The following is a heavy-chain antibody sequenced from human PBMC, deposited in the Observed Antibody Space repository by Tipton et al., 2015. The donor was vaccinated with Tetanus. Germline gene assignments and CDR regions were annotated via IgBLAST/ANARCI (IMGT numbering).Heavy chain of an antibody. CDR3: APSGDSSGYFSTF. D-gene: IGHD3-22*01. CDR1: GMTVSINS. V-gene: IGHV3-53*01. J-gene: IGHJ4*02. CDR2: IYSGGST. Sequence: SLRLSCAVSGMTVSINSMSWVRQAPGKGLEWVSVIYSGGSTYYGDSVKGRFTISRDNSKNTVYLQMNSLRADDTALYYCAPSGDSSGYFSTFWGQGTLVTVAS.